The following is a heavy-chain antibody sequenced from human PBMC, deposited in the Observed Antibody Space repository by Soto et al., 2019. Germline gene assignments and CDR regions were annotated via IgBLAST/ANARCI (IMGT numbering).Heavy chain of an antibody. CDR3: AANGAAYSSSWYSYYYYYYGMDV. D-gene: IGHD6-13*01. CDR1: GFTFTSSA. V-gene: IGHV1-58*01. J-gene: IGHJ6*02. CDR2: IVVGSGNT. Sequence: ASVKVSCKASGFTFTSSAVQWVRQARGQRLEGIGWIVVGSGNTNYAQKFQERVTITRDMSTSTAYMELSSLRSEDTAVYYCAANGAAYSSSWYSYYYYYYGMDVWG.